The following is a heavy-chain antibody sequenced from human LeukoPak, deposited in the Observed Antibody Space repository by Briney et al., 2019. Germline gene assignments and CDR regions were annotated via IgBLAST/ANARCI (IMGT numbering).Heavy chain of an antibody. CDR3: SGYEYYDYVWGSYRHGD. Sequence: GGSLRLSCAASGFTFSSYSMNWVRQAPGKGLEWVSSISSSSSYIYYADSVKGRYTISRDNAKNSLYLQMNSLRAEDTAVYYCSGYEYYDYVWGSYRHGDWGQGTLVTVSS. V-gene: IGHV3-21*01. CDR2: ISSSSSYI. D-gene: IGHD3-16*02. J-gene: IGHJ4*02. CDR1: GFTFSSYS.